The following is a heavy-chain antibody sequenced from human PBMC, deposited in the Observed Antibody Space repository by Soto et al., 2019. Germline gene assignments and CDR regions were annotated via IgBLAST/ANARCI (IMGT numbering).Heavy chain of an antibody. D-gene: IGHD4-17*01. V-gene: IGHV3-15*07. CDR1: SVSNAW. Sequence: SVSNAWMNWVRQAPGKGLEWVGRIKSKTDGGTTDYAAPVKGRFTISRDDSKNTLYLQMNSLKTEDTAVYYCTTELRATTVVNNWFDPWGQETLVTVSS. CDR3: TTELRATTVVNNWFDP. CDR2: IKSKTDGGTT. J-gene: IGHJ5*02.